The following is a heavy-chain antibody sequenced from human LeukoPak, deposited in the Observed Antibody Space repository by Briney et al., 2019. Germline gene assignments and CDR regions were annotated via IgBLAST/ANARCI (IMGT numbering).Heavy chain of an antibody. J-gene: IGHJ4*02. V-gene: IGHV4-34*01. CDR1: GGSFSGYY. CDR2: TNHSGST. D-gene: IGHD1-26*01. Sequence: PSETLSLTCAVYGGSFSGYYWSWIRQPPGKGLEWIGETNHSGSTNYNPSLKSRVTISVDTSKNQFSLKLNSVTAADTAMYYCAKSGGYGLIDYWGQGTLVTVSS. CDR3: AKSGGYGLIDY.